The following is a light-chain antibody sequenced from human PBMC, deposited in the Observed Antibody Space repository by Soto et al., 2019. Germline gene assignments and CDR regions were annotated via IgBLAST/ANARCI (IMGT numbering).Light chain of an antibody. CDR1: QSVGRH. CDR3: QQRSNWPPVT. Sequence: IVLQPFPTLPSLSPGTRATLSCRVSQSVGRHLNWYRQKPGQAPRLLIYDASERATGSPARSIGSGSGTDLTLTISSREPEDFVVYYCQQRSNWPPVTFGGGTKVDIK. CDR2: DAS. J-gene: IGKJ4*01. V-gene: IGKV3-11*01.